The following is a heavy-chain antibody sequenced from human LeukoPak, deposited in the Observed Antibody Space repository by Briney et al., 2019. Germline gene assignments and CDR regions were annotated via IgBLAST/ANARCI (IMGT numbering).Heavy chain of an antibody. Sequence: GESLKISCKGSGYSFTSYWIGWVRQMPGKGLEWMGIIYPGDSDTRYSPSFQGQVTISADKSISTAYLQWSSLKASDTAMYYCARLLPTVTTWRGHFDYWGQGTLVTVSS. CDR3: ARLLPTVTTWRGHFDY. J-gene: IGHJ4*02. V-gene: IGHV5-51*01. D-gene: IGHD4-17*01. CDR2: IYPGDSDT. CDR1: GYSFTSYW.